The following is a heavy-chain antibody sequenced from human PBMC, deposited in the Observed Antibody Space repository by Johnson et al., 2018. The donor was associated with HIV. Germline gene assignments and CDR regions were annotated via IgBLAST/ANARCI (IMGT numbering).Heavy chain of an antibody. Sequence: QVQLVESGGGVVQPGRSLRLSCAASGFTFSNYGMHWVRQAPGKGLEWVAVIWFDGNNKHYSEPVKGRFTISRDNSNNILYRQMNSLRVEDPAVYYCAKVAVATAAGGVALDIWGPGTMVTVS. V-gene: IGHV3-33*06. CDR1: GFTFSNYG. CDR3: AKVAVATAAGGVALDI. CDR2: IWFDGNNK. D-gene: IGHD4-23*01. J-gene: IGHJ3*02.